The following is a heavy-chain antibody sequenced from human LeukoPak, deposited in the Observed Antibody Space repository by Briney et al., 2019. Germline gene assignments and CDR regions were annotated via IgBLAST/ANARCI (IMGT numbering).Heavy chain of an antibody. CDR3: ARDVTRPYSGSYLDAFDI. CDR2: ISSSGSYI. V-gene: IGHV3-21*01. Sequence: GGSLRLSCAASGLTFRRYTMNWAPKAPGKGLEWVSSISSSGSYIYYAHSVKGRFTISRDNDKNSLYLQAHSLRAEDTAVYACARDVTRPYSGSYLDAFDIWGQGTMVTVSS. CDR1: GLTFRRYT. J-gene: IGHJ3*02. D-gene: IGHD1-26*01.